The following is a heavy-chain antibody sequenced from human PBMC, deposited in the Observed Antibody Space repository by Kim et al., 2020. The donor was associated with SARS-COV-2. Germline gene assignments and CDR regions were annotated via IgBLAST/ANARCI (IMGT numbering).Heavy chain of an antibody. V-gene: IGHV4-38-2*02. J-gene: IGHJ5*02. CDR3: ARESRFPYNWFDP. CDR2: IYHSGST. CDR1: GYSISSGYY. Sequence: SETLSLTCTVSGYSISSGYYWGWIRQPPGKGLEWIGSIYHSGSTYYNPSLKSRVTISVDTSKNQFSLKLSSVTAADTAVYYCARESRFPYNWFDPWGQGTLVTVSS. D-gene: IGHD3-10*01.